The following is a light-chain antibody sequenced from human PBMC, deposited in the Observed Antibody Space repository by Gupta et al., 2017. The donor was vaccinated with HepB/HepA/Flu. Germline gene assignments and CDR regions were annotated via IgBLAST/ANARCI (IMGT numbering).Light chain of an antibody. V-gene: IGKV3-11*01. CDR3: QQRSSWGVLT. Sequence: SNRATGIPPRFSGSGSGTYFTLTINNLEPDDSAIYYCQQRSSWGVLTFGGGTKVEIK. CDR2: S. J-gene: IGKJ4*01.